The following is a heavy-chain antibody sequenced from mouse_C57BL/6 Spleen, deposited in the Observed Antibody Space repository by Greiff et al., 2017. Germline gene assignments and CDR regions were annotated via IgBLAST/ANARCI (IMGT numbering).Heavy chain of an antibody. CDR3: ARVTSNYEGYAMDY. D-gene: IGHD2-5*01. CDR1: GFTFSSYA. V-gene: IGHV5-4*01. J-gene: IGHJ4*01. Sequence: EVQLVESGGGLVKPGGSLKLSCAASGFTFSSYAMSWVRQTPEKRLEWVATISDGGSYTYYPDNVKGRFTISRDNAKNNLYLQMSHLKSEDTAMYYCARVTSNYEGYAMDYWGQGTSVTVSS. CDR2: ISDGGSYT.